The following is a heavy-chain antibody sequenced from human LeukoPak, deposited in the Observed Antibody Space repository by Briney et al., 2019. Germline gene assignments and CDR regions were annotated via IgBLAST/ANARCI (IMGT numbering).Heavy chain of an antibody. Sequence: GGSLRLSCAASGFTFNNYGMHWVRQAPGKGLEWVSSISSSSSTIYYADSVKGRFTISRDNAKNSLYLQMNSLRAEDTAVYYCARDWGRSGGHQYFDYWGQGTLVTVSS. CDR2: ISSSSSTI. J-gene: IGHJ4*02. CDR3: ARDWGRSGGHQYFDY. CDR1: GFTFNNYG. D-gene: IGHD2-15*01. V-gene: IGHV3-48*04.